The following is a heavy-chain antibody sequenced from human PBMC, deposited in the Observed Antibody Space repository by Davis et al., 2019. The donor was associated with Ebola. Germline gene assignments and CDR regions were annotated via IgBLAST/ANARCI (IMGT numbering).Heavy chain of an antibody. Sequence: GESLKISCAASGFTFSSYGMHWVRQAPGKGLEWVAVIWYDGSNKYYADSVKGRITISRDNAKNSLYLQMNSLRAEDTAVYYCARALDYGDYAALGYWGQGTLVTVSS. CDR3: ARALDYGDYAALGY. CDR1: GFTFSSYG. CDR2: IWYDGSNK. V-gene: IGHV3-33*01. J-gene: IGHJ4*02. D-gene: IGHD4-17*01.